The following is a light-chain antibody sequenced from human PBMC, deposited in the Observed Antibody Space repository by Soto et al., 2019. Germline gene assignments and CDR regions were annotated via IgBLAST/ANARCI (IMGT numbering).Light chain of an antibody. Sequence: QSALTHPPSASGTPGQGLTISCSGTSSNIGSHPVNWYQQLPGTAPKLLLYGNNQRPSGVPDRFSGSKSGTSASLAISGLQSEDEAEYYCASWDNSLNGLYVFGTGTKVTV. CDR2: GNN. J-gene: IGLJ1*01. CDR1: SSNIGSHP. CDR3: ASWDNSLNGLYV. V-gene: IGLV1-44*01.